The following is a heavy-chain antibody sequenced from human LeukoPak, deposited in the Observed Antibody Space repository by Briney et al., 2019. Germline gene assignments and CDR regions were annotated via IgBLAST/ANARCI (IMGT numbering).Heavy chain of an antibody. D-gene: IGHD2-2*01. V-gene: IGHV1-69*05. CDR1: GGTFSSYA. CDR3: ATQVRGYCSSTSCQDRNWFDP. CDR2: IIPIFGTA. Sequence: SVKVSCKASGGTFSSYAISWVRQAPGQGLEWMGGIIPIFGTANYAQKFQGRVTITTDESTSTAYMELSSLRSEDTAVYYCATQVRGYCSSTSCQDRNWFDPWGQGTLVTVSS. J-gene: IGHJ5*02.